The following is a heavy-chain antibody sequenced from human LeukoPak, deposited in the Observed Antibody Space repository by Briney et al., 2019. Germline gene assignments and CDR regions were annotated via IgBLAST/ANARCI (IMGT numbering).Heavy chain of an antibody. Sequence: GGSLRLSCAASGFTFSSYWMHWVRQAPGKGLVWVSRINSDGSYTSCADSVKGRFTISRDNAKNTLYLQMNSLRAEDTAVYHCARGSTGYSSSWYNYWGQGTLVTVSS. J-gene: IGHJ4*02. CDR2: INSDGSYT. V-gene: IGHV3-74*01. CDR3: ARGSTGYSSSWYNY. D-gene: IGHD6-13*01. CDR1: GFTFSSYW.